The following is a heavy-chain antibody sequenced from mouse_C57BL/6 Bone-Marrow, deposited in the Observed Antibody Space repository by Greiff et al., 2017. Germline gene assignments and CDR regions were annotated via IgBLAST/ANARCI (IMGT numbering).Heavy chain of an antibody. D-gene: IGHD2-2*01. Sequence: EVKLQESGPVLVKPGASVKMSCKASGYTFTDYYMNWVKQSHGKSLEWIGVINPYNGGTSYNQKFKGKATLTVDKSSSTAYMELNSLTSEDSAVYYCARYGYPSMDYWGQGTSVTVSS. J-gene: IGHJ4*01. CDR2: INPYNGGT. V-gene: IGHV1-19*01. CDR1: GYTFTDYY. CDR3: ARYGYPSMDY.